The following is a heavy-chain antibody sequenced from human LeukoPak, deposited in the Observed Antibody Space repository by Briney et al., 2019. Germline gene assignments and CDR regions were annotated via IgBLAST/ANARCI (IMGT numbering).Heavy chain of an antibody. Sequence: GGSLRLSCAASGFTFSSYGMHWVRQAPGKGLEWVAVIWYDGSNKYYADSVKGRFTISRDNSKNTLYLQMNSLRAEDTAVYYCAKSSGYYYHYFDYWGQGTLVTVSS. CDR2: IWYDGSNK. CDR1: GFTFSSYG. CDR3: AKSSGYYYHYFDY. D-gene: IGHD3-22*01. J-gene: IGHJ4*02. V-gene: IGHV3-33*06.